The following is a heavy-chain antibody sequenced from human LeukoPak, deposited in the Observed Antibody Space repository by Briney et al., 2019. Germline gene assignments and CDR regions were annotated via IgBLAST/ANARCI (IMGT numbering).Heavy chain of an antibody. V-gene: IGHV1-69*13. J-gene: IGHJ3*02. D-gene: IGHD2-2*01. CDR3: AREIEYCRSTSCSPIDI. CDR1: GYTFTGYY. Sequence: ASAKVSCKASGYTFTGYYMHWVRQAPGQGLEWMGGIIPIFGTANYAQKFQGRVTITADESTSTAYMELSSLRSEDTAVYYCAREIEYCRSTSCSPIDIWGQGTMVTVSS. CDR2: IIPIFGTA.